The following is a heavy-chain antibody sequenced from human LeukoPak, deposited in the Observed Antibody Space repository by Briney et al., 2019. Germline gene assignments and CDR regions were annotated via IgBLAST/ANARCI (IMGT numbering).Heavy chain of an antibody. Sequence: SGGSLRLSCAASGFTFSSYAMSWVRQAPGKGLEWVSAISGSGGSTYYADSVKGRFTISRDNSKNTLYLQMNSLRAEDTAVYYCAKAGIVVVPASRSYFDYWGQETLVTVSS. CDR2: ISGSGGST. J-gene: IGHJ4*02. V-gene: IGHV3-23*01. CDR1: GFTFSSYA. D-gene: IGHD2-2*01. CDR3: AKAGIVVVPASRSYFDY.